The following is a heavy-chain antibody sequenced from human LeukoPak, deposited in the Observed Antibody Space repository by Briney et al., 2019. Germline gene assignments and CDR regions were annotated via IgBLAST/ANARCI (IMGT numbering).Heavy chain of an antibody. J-gene: IGHJ4*02. CDR2: IYYTGST. CDR1: GGSISTYY. Sequence: SETLSLTCTVSGGSISTYYWSWIRQPPGKGLEWIGYIYYTGSTNYNPFLASRVSISVDTSKNQLSLKLTSVTAADTAVYYCARGYSNSPFADYWGQGTLVTVSS. V-gene: IGHV4-59*01. CDR3: ARGYSNSPFADY. D-gene: IGHD1-26*01.